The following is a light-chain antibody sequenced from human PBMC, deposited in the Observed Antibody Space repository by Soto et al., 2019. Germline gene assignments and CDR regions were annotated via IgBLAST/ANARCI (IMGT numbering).Light chain of an antibody. Sequence: IQMTQSPYTLSASVGDRVTITCLASQSINNWLAWYQQKPGKAPKLLIFDAFSLESGVPFRFSGSGSGTDFTLTISSLQPEDFATYYCQKANSFPITCGQGKRREIK. CDR1: QSINNW. V-gene: IGKV1-12*01. CDR2: DAF. CDR3: QKANSFPIT. J-gene: IGKJ5*01.